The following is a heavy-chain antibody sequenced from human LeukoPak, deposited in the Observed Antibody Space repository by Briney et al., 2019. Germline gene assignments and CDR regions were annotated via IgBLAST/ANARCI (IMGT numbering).Heavy chain of an antibody. CDR1: GGSISSSSYY. CDR3: ARVRSSPSLYFDY. V-gene: IGHV4-39*07. CDR2: IHYSGST. D-gene: IGHD6-6*01. J-gene: IGHJ4*02. Sequence: SETLSLTCTVSGGSISSSSYYWGWIRQPPGKGLEWIGSIHYSGSTNYNPSLKSRVTISVDTAKNQFSLKLSSVTAADTAVYYCARVRSSPSLYFDYWGQGTLVTVSS.